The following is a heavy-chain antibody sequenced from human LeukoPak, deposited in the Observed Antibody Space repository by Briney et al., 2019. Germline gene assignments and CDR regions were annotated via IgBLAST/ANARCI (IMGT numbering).Heavy chain of an antibody. CDR1: GFTFSGYR. CDR2: ISSTSSYI. V-gene: IGHV3-21*01. D-gene: IGHD6-25*01. J-gene: IGHJ5*02. Sequence: PGEFLRLSCAASGFTFSGYRMSWVRQAPGEGLEWVSSISSTSSYIYYADSVEGRFTISRDNAKNSLYLQMNRLRAEDTAVYYCARDSYGSGWFDPWGQGTLVTVSS. CDR3: ARDSYGSGWFDP.